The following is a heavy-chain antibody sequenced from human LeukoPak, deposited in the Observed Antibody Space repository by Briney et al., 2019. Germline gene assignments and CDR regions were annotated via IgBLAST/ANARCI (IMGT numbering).Heavy chain of an antibody. CDR3: ARGPYCSSTSCYSYYYYYMDV. CDR1: GVSFSGYY. Sequence: SETLSLTCAVYGVSFSGYYWIWIRQPPGKGLEWIGEINHSGSTNYNPSLKSRVTISVDTSKNQFSLKLSSVTAADTAVYYCARGPYCSSTSCYSYYYYYMDVWGKGTTVTVSS. J-gene: IGHJ6*03. CDR2: INHSGST. D-gene: IGHD2-2*02. V-gene: IGHV4-34*01.